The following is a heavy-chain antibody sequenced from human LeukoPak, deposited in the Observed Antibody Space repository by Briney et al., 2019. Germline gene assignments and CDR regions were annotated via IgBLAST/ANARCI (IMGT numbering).Heavy chain of an antibody. Sequence: GGSLRLSCAASGFTFSNAWMSWVRQAPGKGLEWVGRIKSKTDGGTTDYAAPVKGGFTISRDDSKNTLYLQMNSLKTEDTAVYYCTTAYYYGSGSPWYFDYWGQGTLVTVSS. D-gene: IGHD3-10*01. V-gene: IGHV3-15*01. CDR3: TTAYYYGSGSPWYFDY. J-gene: IGHJ4*02. CDR2: IKSKTDGGTT. CDR1: GFTFSNAW.